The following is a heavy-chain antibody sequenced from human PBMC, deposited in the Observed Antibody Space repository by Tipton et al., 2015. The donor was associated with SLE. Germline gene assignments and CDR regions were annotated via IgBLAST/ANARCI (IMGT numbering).Heavy chain of an antibody. CDR2: INHSGST. V-gene: IGHV4-34*01. CDR1: GGSFSGYY. Sequence: TLSLTCAVYGGSFSGYYWSWIRQPPGNGLEWIGEINHSGSTNYNPSLKSRVTISVDTSKNQFSLKLSSVTAADTAVYYCAREEVPRTRGFDYWGQGTLVTVSS. J-gene: IGHJ4*02. D-gene: IGHD1-1*01. CDR3: AREEVPRTRGFDY.